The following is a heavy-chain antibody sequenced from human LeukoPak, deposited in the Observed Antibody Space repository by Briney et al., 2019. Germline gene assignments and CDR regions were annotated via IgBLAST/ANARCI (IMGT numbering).Heavy chain of an antibody. CDR2: ISYDGSNK. J-gene: IGHJ4*02. D-gene: IGHD6-13*01. CDR3: ARDFETAAGTGGPDY. Sequence: GGSLRLSCAASGFTFSSYAMHWVRQAPGKGLEWVAVISYDGSNKYYADSVKGRFTISRDNSKNTLYLQMNSLRAEDTAVYYCARDFETAAGTGGPDYWGQGTLVTVSS. V-gene: IGHV3-30-3*01. CDR1: GFTFSSYA.